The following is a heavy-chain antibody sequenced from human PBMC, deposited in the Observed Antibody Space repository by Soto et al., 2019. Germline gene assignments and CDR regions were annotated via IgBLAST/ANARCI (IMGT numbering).Heavy chain of an antibody. CDR2: IYYSGST. D-gene: IGHD6-19*01. Sequence: SDTLSLTCTVSGGSISSYYWSWIRQPPGKGLEWIGYIYYSGSTNYNPSLKSRVTISVDTSKNQFSLKLSSVTAADTAVYYCARDPVEQWLRRGFYGMDVWGQGTTVTVSS. J-gene: IGHJ6*02. V-gene: IGHV4-59*01. CDR1: GGSISSYY. CDR3: ARDPVEQWLRRGFYGMDV.